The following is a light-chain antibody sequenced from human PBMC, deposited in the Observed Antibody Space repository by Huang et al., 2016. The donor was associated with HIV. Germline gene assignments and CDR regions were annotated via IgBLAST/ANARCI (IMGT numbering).Light chain of an antibody. Sequence: AIRITQSPSSLSASTGDKVSITCRASQDINTHLAWYQQKPGKPPSLLIYATSTLQSGVPSRFSGSGSGTDFTLTITHLQSEDFATYYCQQYYSFPLTFGQGSQVEV. CDR3: QQYYSFPLT. J-gene: IGKJ1*01. V-gene: IGKV1-8*01. CDR2: ATS. CDR1: QDINTH.